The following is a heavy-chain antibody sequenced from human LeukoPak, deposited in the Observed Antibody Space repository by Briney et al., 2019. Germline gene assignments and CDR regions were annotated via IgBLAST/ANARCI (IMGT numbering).Heavy chain of an antibody. CDR2: INGDGSIT. V-gene: IGHV3-74*01. CDR1: GFSFSRYW. Sequence: GGSLRLSCAASGFSFSRYWIHWVRQAPGKGLVWVSRINGDGSITTYADSVRGRFTISRDNAKNTLYLQMNSLRAEDTAVYYCARAGNGFDIWGRGTMVTVSS. CDR3: ARAGNGFDI. J-gene: IGHJ3*02.